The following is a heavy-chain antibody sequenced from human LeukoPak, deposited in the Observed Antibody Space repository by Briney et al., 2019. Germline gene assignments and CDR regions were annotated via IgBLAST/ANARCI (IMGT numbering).Heavy chain of an antibody. CDR3: ARDRGTFGVVDS. D-gene: IGHD3-3*01. CDR1: GFSFPSHS. J-gene: IGHJ4*02. Sequence: AGGSLRLSCAASGFSFPSHSFHWVRQSPGKGLEWVAYIGTSSSTIYQAKSVKGRFSISRDNAKNSLFLQMDNLRVEDTAVYYCARDRGTFGVVDSWGQGTLVAVSS. V-gene: IGHV3-48*04. CDR2: IGTSSSTI.